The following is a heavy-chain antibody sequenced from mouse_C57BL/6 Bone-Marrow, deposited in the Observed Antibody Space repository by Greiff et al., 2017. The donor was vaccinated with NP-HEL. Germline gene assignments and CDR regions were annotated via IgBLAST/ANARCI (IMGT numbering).Heavy chain of an antibody. D-gene: IGHD2-4*01. CDR1: GFTFSDYS. J-gene: IGHJ4*01. CDR3: AREGGLRRRTYAMDY. V-gene: IGHV5-16*01. CDR2: INYDGSST. Sequence: EVKVVESEGGLVQPGSSMKLSCTASGFTFSDYSMAWVRQVPEKGLEWVANINYDGSSTYYLDSLKSRFIISRDNAKNILYLQMSSLKSEDTATYYCAREGGLRRRTYAMDYWGRGTSVTVSS.